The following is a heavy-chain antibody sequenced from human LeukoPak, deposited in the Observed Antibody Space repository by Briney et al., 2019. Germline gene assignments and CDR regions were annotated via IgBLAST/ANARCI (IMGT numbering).Heavy chain of an antibody. D-gene: IGHD6-13*01. CDR1: GYSISSGYY. J-gene: IGHJ4*02. CDR2: IYYSGST. CDR3: ARVASGAAGLYYFDC. Sequence: SETLSLTCTVSGYSISSGYYWSWIRQPPGKGLEWIGYIYYSGSTNYNPSLKSRVTISVDTSKNQFSLKLSSVTAADTAVYYCARVASGAAGLYYFDCWGQGTLVTVSS. V-gene: IGHV4-61*01.